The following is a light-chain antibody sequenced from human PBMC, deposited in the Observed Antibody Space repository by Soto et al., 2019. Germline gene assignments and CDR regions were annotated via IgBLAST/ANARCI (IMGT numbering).Light chain of an antibody. Sequence: EILATQSPGTLSLSRREIATLSCGASQTFSSAYLAWYQQKPGLAHRLLIYGAFNRATGIPDRFSGSGSGTDFTLTISRLEPEDFAVYYCQQYDNSPITFGQGTRLEIK. CDR1: QTFSSAY. CDR3: QQYDNSPIT. CDR2: GAF. J-gene: IGKJ5*01. V-gene: IGKV3-20*01.